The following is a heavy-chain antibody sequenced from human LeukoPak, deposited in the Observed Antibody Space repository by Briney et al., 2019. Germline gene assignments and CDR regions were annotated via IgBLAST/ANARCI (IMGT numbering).Heavy chain of an antibody. D-gene: IGHD3-10*01. CDR1: GFTFSSYW. V-gene: IGHV3-74*01. CDR3: TTSYYYGSGSYYITTFDY. CDR2: INSDGSST. Sequence: QTGGSLRLSCAASGFTFSSYWMHWVRQAPGKGLVWVSRINSDGSSTSYADSVKGRFTISRDNSKNTLYLQMNSLRAEDTAVYYCTTSYYYGSGSYYITTFDYWGQGTLVTVSS. J-gene: IGHJ4*02.